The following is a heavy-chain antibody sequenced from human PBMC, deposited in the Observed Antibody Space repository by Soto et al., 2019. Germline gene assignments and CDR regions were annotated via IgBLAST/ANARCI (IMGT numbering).Heavy chain of an antibody. CDR1: GYTFTNYD. D-gene: IGHD2-8*01. CDR3: ARGRGDIILMVYAKYFDY. CDR2: MNPNSGNT. Sequence: GASVKVSCKASGYTFTNYDINWVRQATGQGLEWMGWMNPNSGNTGYAQKFQGRVTMTRNTSISTAYMELSSLRSEDTAVYYCARGRGDIILMVYAKYFDYWGQGTLVTVSS. J-gene: IGHJ4*02. V-gene: IGHV1-8*01.